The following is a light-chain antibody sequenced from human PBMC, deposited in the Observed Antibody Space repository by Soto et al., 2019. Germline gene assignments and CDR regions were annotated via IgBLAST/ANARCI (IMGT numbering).Light chain of an antibody. J-gene: IGKJ1*01. V-gene: IGKV1-39*01. CDR1: QNISSY. Sequence: DIQMTQSPSSLSASVGDRVTITCRASQNISSYVNWYQQKPGKAPKLLIHAASSLQSGVPSRFSGIGSGTDFTLTISSLQPEDFAPYCCQQSYSTPTWTLGQGTKVEIK. CDR3: QQSYSTPTWT. CDR2: AAS.